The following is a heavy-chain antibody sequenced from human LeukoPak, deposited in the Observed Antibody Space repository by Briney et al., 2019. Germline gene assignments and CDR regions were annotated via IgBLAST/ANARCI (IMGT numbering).Heavy chain of an antibody. Sequence: PSETLSLTRTVSGGSISSYYWSWIRQPPGKGLEWIGYIYYSGSTNYNPSLKSRVTISVDTSKNQFSLKLSSVTAADTAVYYCARGGAPRNYYGMDVWGQGTTVTVSS. J-gene: IGHJ6*02. D-gene: IGHD4/OR15-4a*01. CDR2: IYYSGST. V-gene: IGHV4-59*01. CDR1: GGSISSYY. CDR3: ARGGAPRNYYGMDV.